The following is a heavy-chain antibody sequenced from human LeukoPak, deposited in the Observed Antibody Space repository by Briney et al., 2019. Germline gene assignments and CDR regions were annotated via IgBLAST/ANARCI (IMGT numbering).Heavy chain of an antibody. Sequence: GGSLRLSCAASGFTFSTYAVNWVRQAPGKGLEWVSTISGSGDSTYYADSVKGRFTISRDNSKDTLYLQMSSVRVDDTAVYYCAKDMDTAMVWTNWFDPWGQGTLVTVSS. D-gene: IGHD5-18*01. CDR2: ISGSGDST. CDR3: AKDMDTAMVWTNWFDP. V-gene: IGHV3-23*01. CDR1: GFTFSTYA. J-gene: IGHJ5*02.